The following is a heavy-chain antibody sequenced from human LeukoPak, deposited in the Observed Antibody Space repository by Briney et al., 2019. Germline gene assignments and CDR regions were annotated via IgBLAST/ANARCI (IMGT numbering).Heavy chain of an antibody. CDR1: GFTFSSYG. Sequence: GGSLRLSCAASGFTFSSYGMHWVRQAPGKGLEWVAVIWYDGSNKYYADSVKGRFTISRDNSKNTLYLQMNSLRAEDTAVYYCARDPAWDSSGYYFDYWGQGTLVTVSS. CDR3: ARDPAWDSSGYYFDY. J-gene: IGHJ4*02. V-gene: IGHV3-33*01. D-gene: IGHD3-22*01. CDR2: IWYDGSNK.